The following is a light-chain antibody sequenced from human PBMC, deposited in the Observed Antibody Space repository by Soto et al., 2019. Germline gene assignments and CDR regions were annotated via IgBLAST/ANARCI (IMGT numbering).Light chain of an antibody. Sequence: EIVLTQSPATLSLSPGERATLSCRASRSVSRYLAWYQQKPGQAPRLLVSDASNRATGIPARFSGSGSGTDFTLTISSLEPEDFAVYYCHQRSSWPFTFGPGTKVEIK. J-gene: IGKJ3*01. CDR1: RSVSRY. V-gene: IGKV3-11*01. CDR3: HQRSSWPFT. CDR2: DAS.